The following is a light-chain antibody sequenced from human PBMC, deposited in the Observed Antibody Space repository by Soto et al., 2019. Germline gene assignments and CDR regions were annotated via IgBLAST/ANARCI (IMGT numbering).Light chain of an antibody. CDR2: GVT. V-gene: IGLV2-14*03. CDR1: SSDIGFYNY. J-gene: IGLJ1*01. Sequence: QAALAPPASVSGSPGQSITISCTGTSSDIGFYNYISWYQQYPDKGPKLIIYGVTTRPSGVSNRFSGSTSGYTPSLTISGLQAEAEADYYCCSYTPSTTYVFGTGTKLTVL. CDR3: CSYTPSTTYV.